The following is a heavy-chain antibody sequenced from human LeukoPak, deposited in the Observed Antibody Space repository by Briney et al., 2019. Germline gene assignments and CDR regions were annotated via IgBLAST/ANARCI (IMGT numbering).Heavy chain of an antibody. Sequence: PSETLSLTCTVSGGSISSYYWSWIRQPAGKGLEWIGRIYTSGSTNYNPSLNSRVTMSVDTSKNQFSLKLSSVTAADTAVYYCARQKGSGYDRYFDYWGQGTLVTVSS. J-gene: IGHJ4*02. V-gene: IGHV4-4*07. CDR3: ARQKGSGYDRYFDY. CDR1: GGSISSYY. D-gene: IGHD5-12*01. CDR2: IYTSGST.